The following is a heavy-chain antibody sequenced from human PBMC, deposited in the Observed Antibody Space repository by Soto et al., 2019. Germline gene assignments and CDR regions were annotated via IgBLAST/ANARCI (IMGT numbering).Heavy chain of an antibody. D-gene: IGHD2-15*01. Sequence: PGGSVRLSCAASGFTFSSYWMSWVRQAPGKGLEWVANIKQDGSEKYYVDSVKGRFTISRDNAKNSLYLQMNSLRAEDTAVYYCARDNHPRWVVVAAKEDAFDIWGQGTMVTVSS. J-gene: IGHJ3*02. V-gene: IGHV3-7*01. CDR1: GFTFSSYW. CDR2: IKQDGSEK. CDR3: ARDNHPRWVVVAAKEDAFDI.